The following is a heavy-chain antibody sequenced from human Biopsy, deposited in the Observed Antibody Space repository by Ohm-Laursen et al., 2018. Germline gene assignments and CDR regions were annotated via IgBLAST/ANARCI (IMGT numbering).Heavy chain of an antibody. V-gene: IGHV1-18*01. D-gene: IGHD3-3*01. CDR2: ISAYNGNT. Sequence: SSVKVSCKTSGYTFTSYGISWVRQAPGQGLEWMGWISAYNGNTNYAQKLQGRVTMTTDTSTSIAYMELRSLRSDDTAVYYCARCSTPYYDFWSGYQPTYYFDYWGQGTLVTVSS. CDR1: GYTFTSYG. J-gene: IGHJ4*02. CDR3: ARCSTPYYDFWSGYQPTYYFDY.